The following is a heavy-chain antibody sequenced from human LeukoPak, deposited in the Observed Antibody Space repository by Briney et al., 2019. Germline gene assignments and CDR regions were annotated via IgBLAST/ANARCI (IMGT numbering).Heavy chain of an antibody. D-gene: IGHD3-10*01. CDR3: ARVSSMLRGPLVIYYFDF. CDR2: ISSSSSYI. J-gene: IGHJ4*02. CDR1: GFTFSSYS. V-gene: IGHV3-21*04. Sequence: PGGSLRLSCAASGFTFSSYSMNWVRQAPGKGLEWVSSISSSSSYIYYADSVKGRFTISRDNSKNTFYLQMNSLRADDTAVYYCARVSSMLRGPLVIYYFDFWGQGTLVTVSS.